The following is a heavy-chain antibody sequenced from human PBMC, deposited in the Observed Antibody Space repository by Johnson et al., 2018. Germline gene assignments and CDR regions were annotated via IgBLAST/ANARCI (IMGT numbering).Heavy chain of an antibody. CDR2: ISYDGSNK. D-gene: IGHD7-27*01. J-gene: IGHJ4*02. CDR3: ARDAPTGDYFDY. V-gene: IGHV3-30*03. Sequence: QVQLVQSGGGVVQPGRSLRLSCAASGFTFSSYGMHWVRQAPGKGLEWVAVISYDGSNKYFEDSVKGRFTISRDNSKNTLYLQMNSLRAEDTAVYYCARDAPTGDYFDYWGQGTLVTVSS. CDR1: GFTFSSYG.